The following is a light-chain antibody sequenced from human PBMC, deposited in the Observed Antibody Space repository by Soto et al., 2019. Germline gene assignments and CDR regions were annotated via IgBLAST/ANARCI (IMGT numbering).Light chain of an antibody. Sequence: QSVLTQPDSVSGSPGQSVTISCTGPRSDIGDSNFISWYQHSPGKAPRLLIYEVNNRPSGVSKRFSGSKAGNTASLTISGLLDDDEADYFCASFRSGTILVFGSGTKLTVL. CDR2: EVN. CDR1: RSDIGDSNF. V-gene: IGLV2-14*01. CDR3: ASFRSGTILV. J-gene: IGLJ1*01.